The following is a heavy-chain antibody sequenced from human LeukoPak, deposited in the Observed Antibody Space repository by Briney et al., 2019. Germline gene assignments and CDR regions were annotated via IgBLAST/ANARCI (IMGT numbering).Heavy chain of an antibody. CDR3: ARLHYYYMDV. CDR2: ISSSSSYI. Sequence: GGTLRLSCAASGFTFSSYSMNWVRQAPGKGLEWVSSISSSSSYIYYADSGKGRLTTSGDNAKNSLYLQMNSLRAEDTAVYYCARLHYYYMDVWGKGTTVTVSS. V-gene: IGHV3-21*01. J-gene: IGHJ6*03. CDR1: GFTFSSYS.